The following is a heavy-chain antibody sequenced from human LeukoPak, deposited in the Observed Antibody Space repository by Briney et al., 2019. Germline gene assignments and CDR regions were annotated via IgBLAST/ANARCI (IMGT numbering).Heavy chain of an antibody. J-gene: IGHJ4*02. D-gene: IGHD1-26*01. Sequence: PGGSLRLSCAASGFTFSDYSMNWVRQAPGKGQEWVSSMSSSSSYIYYADSVKGRFTISRDNAKNSLYLQMNSLRAEDTAVYYCARVRSGNYPPFYFDYWGQGTLVTVSS. V-gene: IGHV3-21*01. CDR3: ARVRSGNYPPFYFDY. CDR2: MSSSSSYI. CDR1: GFTFSDYS.